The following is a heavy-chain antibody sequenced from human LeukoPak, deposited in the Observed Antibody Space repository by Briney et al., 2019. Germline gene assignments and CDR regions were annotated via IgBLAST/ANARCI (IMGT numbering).Heavy chain of an antibody. Sequence: GGSLRLSCAASGFSFSTYGMHWIRQAPGKGLEWVAVISYDGSNKYYADPVKGRFTISRDNSKNTLYLQMNSLRAEDTAVYYCARESAQYYYDSSGYRWSKPPYFDYWGQGTLVTVSS. V-gene: IGHV3-30*19. CDR2: ISYDGSNK. D-gene: IGHD3-22*01. CDR1: GFSFSTYG. CDR3: ARESAQYYYDSSGYRWSKPPYFDY. J-gene: IGHJ4*02.